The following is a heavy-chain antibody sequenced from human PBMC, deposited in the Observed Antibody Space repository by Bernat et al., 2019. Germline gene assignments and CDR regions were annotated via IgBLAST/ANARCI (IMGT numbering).Heavy chain of an antibody. CDR2: ISYDGSNK. V-gene: IGHV3-30*18. CDR1: GFTFSSYG. J-gene: IGHJ4*02. D-gene: IGHD4-17*01. CDR3: AKAPFYGDYLGYFDY. Sequence: QVQLVESGGGVVQPGRSLRLSCAASGFTFSSYGMNWVRQAPGKGLELVAVISYDGSNKYYADSVQSRFTISRDNSKNTLYLQMNSLRAEDTAVYYCAKAPFYGDYLGYFDYWGQGTLVTVSS.